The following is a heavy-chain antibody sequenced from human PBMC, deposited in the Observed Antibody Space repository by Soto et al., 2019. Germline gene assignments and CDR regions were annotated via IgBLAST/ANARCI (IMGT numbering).Heavy chain of an antibody. J-gene: IGHJ2*01. V-gene: IGHV4-59*01. CDR1: GGSISSYY. Sequence: QVQLQESGPGLVKPSETLSLTCTVSGGSISSYYWSWIRQPPGKGLEWLGYIYYSGSTNYNPSLKSRVTISVDTSKNQFSLKLSSVTAADTAVYYCARVVISGSYYRYWYFDLWGRGTLVTVSS. CDR2: IYYSGST. CDR3: ARVVISGSYYRYWYFDL. D-gene: IGHD1-26*01.